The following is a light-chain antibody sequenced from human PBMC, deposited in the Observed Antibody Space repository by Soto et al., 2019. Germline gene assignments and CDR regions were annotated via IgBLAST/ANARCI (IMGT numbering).Light chain of an antibody. CDR1: QSLVHSDGNTY. CDR3: GQPIHRPWK. J-gene: IGKJ1*01. V-gene: IGKV2-30*02. CDR2: KVS. Sequence: LAQSPYKNCRSSQSLVHSDGNTYLNWFQQRPGQSPRRLIYKVSNRDSGVPDRFSCRGSGSDITLKFSRVDPEDVGVYSCGQPIHRPWKLGRGTKVDIK.